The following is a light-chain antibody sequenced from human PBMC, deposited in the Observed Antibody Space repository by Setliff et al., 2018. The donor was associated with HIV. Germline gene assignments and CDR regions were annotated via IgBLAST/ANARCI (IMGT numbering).Light chain of an antibody. CDR3: CSYTSTSTSV. J-gene: IGLJ1*01. Sequence: QSVLAQPRSVSGSPGQSVTISCTGTSNDVGLYNFVSWYQQHPGKAPKLMIYNVIKRPSGVPDRFSGSKSGNTASLTISGLQAEDEADYYCCSYTSTSTSVFGTGTKVTVL. CDR1: SNDVGLYNF. CDR2: NVI. V-gene: IGLV2-11*01.